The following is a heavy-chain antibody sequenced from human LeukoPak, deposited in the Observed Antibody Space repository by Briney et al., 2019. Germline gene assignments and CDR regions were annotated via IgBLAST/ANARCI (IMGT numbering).Heavy chain of an antibody. CDR3: AKDIHIGHGSGWPES. CDR2: ITWDGGST. Sequence: GGSLRLSCVGSGFTFGEYGMRWVRHVPGKGLEGVSHITWDGGSTYYAGSVKGRFTISRDNSKNSLYLQMNSLGAEDTALYYCAKDIHIGHGSGWPESWGQGTLVTVSS. V-gene: IGHV3-43D*03. J-gene: IGHJ5*02. CDR1: GFTFGEYG. D-gene: IGHD6-19*01.